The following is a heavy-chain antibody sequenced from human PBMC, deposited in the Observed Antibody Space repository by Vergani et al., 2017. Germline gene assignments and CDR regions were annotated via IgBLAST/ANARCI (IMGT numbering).Heavy chain of an antibody. J-gene: IGHJ4*02. Sequence: VQLLESGGGLVQPGGSLRLSCAASGFTFSSYAMSWVRQAPGKGLEWVAVIWYDGSNKYYADSVKGRFTISRDNSKNTLYLQMNSLRAEDTAVYYCARDYPYSSGWYGVFDYWGQGTLVTVSS. D-gene: IGHD6-19*01. CDR2: IWYDGSNK. CDR3: ARDYPYSSGWYGVFDY. V-gene: IGHV3-33*08. CDR1: GFTFSSYA.